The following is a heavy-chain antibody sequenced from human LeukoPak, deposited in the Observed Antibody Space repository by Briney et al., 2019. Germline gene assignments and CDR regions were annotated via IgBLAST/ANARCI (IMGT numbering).Heavy chain of an antibody. V-gene: IGHV3-20*04. Sequence: GGSLRLSCAASGFPFQDSGLSWVRQAPGTGLEWISGINWNGDTTVYADSVKGRFTISRDNAKNSLYLKMKTLRADDTAFYYCARKARGYGYYFDYWGQGTLVTVSS. CDR3: ARKARGYGYYFDY. CDR1: GFPFQDSG. CDR2: INWNGDTT. D-gene: IGHD5-18*01. J-gene: IGHJ4*02.